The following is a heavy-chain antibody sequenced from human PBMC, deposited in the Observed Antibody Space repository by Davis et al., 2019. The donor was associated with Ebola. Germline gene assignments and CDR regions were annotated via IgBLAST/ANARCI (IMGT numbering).Heavy chain of an antibody. CDR3: ARDGYDFWSGYYSFDY. D-gene: IGHD3-3*01. J-gene: IGHJ4*02. CDR2: ISGSGGST. Sequence: PGGSLRLSCAASGFTFSSYAMSWVRQAPGKGLEWVSAISGSGGSTYYADSVKGRFTISRDNAKNSLYLQMNSLRAEDTAVYYCARDGYDFWSGYYSFDYWGQGTLVTVSS. CDR1: GFTFSSYA. V-gene: IGHV3-23*01.